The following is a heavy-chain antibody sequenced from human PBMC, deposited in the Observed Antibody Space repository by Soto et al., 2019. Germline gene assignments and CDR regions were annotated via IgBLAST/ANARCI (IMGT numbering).Heavy chain of an antibody. J-gene: IGHJ4*02. CDR3: ARGFRDGYNPLSFDY. CDR2: IYHSGST. V-gene: IGHV4-30-2*01. CDR1: GGSISSGGYS. Sequence: SETLSLTCAVSGGSISSGGYSWSWNRQPPGKGLEWIGYIYHSGSTYYNPSLKSRVTISVDRSKNQFYLKLSSVTAADTAVYYCARGFRDGYNPLSFDYWGQGTLVTVSS. D-gene: IGHD5-12*01.